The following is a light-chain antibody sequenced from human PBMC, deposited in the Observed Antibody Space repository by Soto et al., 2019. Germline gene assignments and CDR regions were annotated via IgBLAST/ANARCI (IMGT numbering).Light chain of an antibody. V-gene: IGLV1-44*01. J-gene: IGLJ1*01. CDR3: AAWDDSLNGYV. CDR2: SNN. Sequence: SVLTQPPSASGTPGQRVTISCSGSSSNNGSNTVNWYQQLPGTAPKLLIYSNNQRPSGVPDRFSGSKSGTSASLAISGLQSEDEADYYCAAWDDSLNGYVFGSGTKVTVL. CDR1: SSNNGSNT.